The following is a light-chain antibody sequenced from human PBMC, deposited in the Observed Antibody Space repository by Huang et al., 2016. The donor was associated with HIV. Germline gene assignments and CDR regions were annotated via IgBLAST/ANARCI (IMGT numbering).Light chain of an antibody. J-gene: IGKJ1*01. CDR3: QQHNSWPRT. CDR1: QSVGSN. Sequence: EIVMTQSQATLSVSPGERAPLSCRTSQSVGSNLAWYQQRRGQAPRLLIYAASTRATGIPARFSGSGSGTEFTLTVSSLQSEDFAVYYCQQHNSWPRTFGQGTRV. V-gene: IGKV3-15*01. CDR2: AAS.